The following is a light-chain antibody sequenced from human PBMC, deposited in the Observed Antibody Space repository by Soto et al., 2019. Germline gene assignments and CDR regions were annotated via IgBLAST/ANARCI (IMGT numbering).Light chain of an antibody. CDR2: AAS. CDR1: QGIGIY. Sequence: DIQMTQSPASLSSSIGNRVTITCRASQGIGIYLAWFQQRPGKVPKLLIYAASTLQSGVPSRCSGSGSGTEFTLTISSLQPGDVATYYCQKYNSAPLTCGGGTKVDIK. V-gene: IGKV1-27*01. J-gene: IGKJ4*01. CDR3: QKYNSAPLT.